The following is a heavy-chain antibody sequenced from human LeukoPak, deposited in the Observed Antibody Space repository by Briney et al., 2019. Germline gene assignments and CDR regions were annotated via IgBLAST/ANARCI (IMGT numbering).Heavy chain of an antibody. V-gene: IGHV3-30*02. D-gene: IGHD6-13*01. CDR1: GFTFSSYG. CDR3: AKDFHSSSWYVYYYYGMDV. Sequence: GGSLRLSCAASGFTFSSYGMHWVRQAPGKGLEWVAFIRHDGSNKYYADSVKGRFTISRDNSKNTLYLQMNSLRAEDTAVYYCAKDFHSSSWYVYYYYGMDVWGQGTTVTVSS. J-gene: IGHJ6*02. CDR2: IRHDGSNK.